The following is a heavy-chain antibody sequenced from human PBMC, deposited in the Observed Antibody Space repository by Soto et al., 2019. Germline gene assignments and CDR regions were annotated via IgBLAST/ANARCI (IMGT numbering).Heavy chain of an antibody. CDR2: IYHSGST. J-gene: IGHJ4*02. CDR1: GGSISSGGYS. D-gene: IGHD2-8*01. CDR3: ARSIPYCTNGVCYNGRYYFDY. Sequence: SETLSLTCAVSGGSISSGGYSWSWIRQPPGKGLEWIGYIYHSGSTYYNPSLKSRVTISVDTSKNQFSLKLSSVTAADTAVYYCARSIPYCTNGVCYNGRYYFDYWGQGTLVTVSS. V-gene: IGHV4-30-2*02.